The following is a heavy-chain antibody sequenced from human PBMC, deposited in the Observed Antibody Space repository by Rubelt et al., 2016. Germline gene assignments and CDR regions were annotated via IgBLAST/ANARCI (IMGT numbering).Heavy chain of an antibody. CDR3: AGVMGGGSVSGMDV. CDR2: IYSGGST. D-gene: IGHD3-16*01. J-gene: IGHJ6*02. Sequence: EVQLLESGGGLVQPGGSLRLSCAASGFTVSSNYMSWVRQAPGKGLEWVSVIYSGGSTYYADSVKGRFPISRDNSKNSRYLQMNGLGAEETAVDDWAGVMGGGSVSGMDVWGQGTTVTVSS. V-gene: IGHV3-53*01. CDR1: GFTVSSNY.